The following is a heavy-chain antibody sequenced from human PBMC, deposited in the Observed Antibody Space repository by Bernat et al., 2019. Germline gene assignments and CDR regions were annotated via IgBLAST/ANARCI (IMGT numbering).Heavy chain of an antibody. J-gene: IGHJ4*02. Sequence: EVQLVESGGGLVQPGGSLRLSCAASGFTVSSNYMSWVRQAPGKGLEWVSVIYSGGSTYYADSVKGRFTISRDNSKNTLYLQMNSLRAEDTAVYYCAKEPPSYGPQDVYFDYWGQGTLVTVSS. V-gene: IGHV3-66*01. CDR2: IYSGGST. CDR3: AKEPPSYGPQDVYFDY. CDR1: GFTVSSNY. D-gene: IGHD3-10*01.